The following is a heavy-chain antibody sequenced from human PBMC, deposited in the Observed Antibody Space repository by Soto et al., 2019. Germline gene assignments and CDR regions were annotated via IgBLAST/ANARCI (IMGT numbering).Heavy chain of an antibody. CDR2: IYPGDSDT. Sequence: GESLKISCKGSGYSFTNYWIGWVRQMPGKGLEWMGIIYPGDSDTRYSPSFQGQVTISADKSISTAYLQWSSLKASDTAIYYCARRQMLTGTTINWFDPWGQGTLVTVSS. J-gene: IGHJ5*02. CDR1: GYSFTNYW. V-gene: IGHV5-51*01. D-gene: IGHD1-7*01. CDR3: ARRQMLTGTTINWFDP.